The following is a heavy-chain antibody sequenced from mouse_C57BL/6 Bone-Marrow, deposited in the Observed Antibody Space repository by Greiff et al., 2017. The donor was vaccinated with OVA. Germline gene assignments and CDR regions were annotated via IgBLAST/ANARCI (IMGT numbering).Heavy chain of an antibody. D-gene: IGHD3-2*02. CDR2: IWGVGST. V-gene: IGHV2-6*01. CDR3: ARTAQATSNYAMDY. J-gene: IGHJ4*01. Sequence: VKLVESGPGLVAPSQSLSITCTVSGFSLTSYGVDWVRQSPGKGLEWLGVIWGVGSTNYNSALKSRLSISKDNSKSQVFLKMNSLQTDDTAMYYCARTAQATSNYAMDYWGQGTSVTVSS. CDR1: GFSLTSYG.